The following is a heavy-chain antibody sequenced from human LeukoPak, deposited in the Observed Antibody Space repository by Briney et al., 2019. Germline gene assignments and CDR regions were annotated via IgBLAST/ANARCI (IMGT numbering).Heavy chain of an antibody. CDR2: IWYDGSNK. D-gene: IGHD3-22*01. Sequence: GGSLRLSCAASGFTFSSYGMHWVRQAPGKGLEWVAVIWYDGSNKYYADSVKGRFTISRDNSKNTLYLQMNSLRAEDTAVYYCAREWDPITMIVANLDYWGQGTLVTVSS. J-gene: IGHJ4*02. V-gene: IGHV3-33*01. CDR1: GFTFSSYG. CDR3: AREWDPITMIVANLDY.